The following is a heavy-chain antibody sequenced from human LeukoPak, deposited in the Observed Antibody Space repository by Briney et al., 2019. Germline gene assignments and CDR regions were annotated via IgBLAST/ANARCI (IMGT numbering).Heavy chain of an antibody. Sequence: ASVKVSCKASGYTFTTYGITWVRQAPGQGLEWMGWITPNNGNINYAQKFQGRFTMTTDTSTTTAYMELRSLRSDDTAVYYCARDRSEFGDYGGFWGQGTLVTVSS. CDR3: ARDRSEFGDYGGF. CDR2: ITPNNGNI. CDR1: GYTFTTYG. V-gene: IGHV1-18*01. J-gene: IGHJ4*02. D-gene: IGHD4-17*01.